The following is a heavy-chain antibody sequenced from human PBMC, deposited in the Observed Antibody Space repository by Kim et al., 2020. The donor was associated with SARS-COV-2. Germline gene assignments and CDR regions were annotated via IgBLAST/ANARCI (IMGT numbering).Heavy chain of an antibody. CDR2: INAGNGNT. D-gene: IGHD6-19*01. Sequence: ASVKVSCKASGYTFTSYAMHWVRQAPGQRLEWMGWINAGNGNTKYSQKFQGRVTITRDTSASTAYMELSSLRSEDTAVYYCARGDNREASSGWYYYWGQGTLVTVSS. J-gene: IGHJ4*02. CDR1: GYTFTSYA. CDR3: ARGDNREASSGWYYY. V-gene: IGHV1-3*01.